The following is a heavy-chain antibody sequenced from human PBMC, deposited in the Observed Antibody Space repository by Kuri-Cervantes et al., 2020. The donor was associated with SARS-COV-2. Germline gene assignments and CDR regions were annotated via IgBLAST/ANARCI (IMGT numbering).Heavy chain of an antibody. J-gene: IGHJ6*03. V-gene: IGHV3-30*02. CDR3: AKEGGQKSDYMRYYYYYYMDV. D-gene: IGHD4-17*01. Sequence: LSLTCAASGFTFSSYAMHWVRQAPGKGLEWVAFIRYDGSNKYYADSVKGRFTISRDNSKNTLCLQMNSLRAEDTAVYYCAKEGGQKSDYMRYYYYYYMDVWGKGTTVTVSS. CDR1: GFTFSSYA. CDR2: IRYDGSNK.